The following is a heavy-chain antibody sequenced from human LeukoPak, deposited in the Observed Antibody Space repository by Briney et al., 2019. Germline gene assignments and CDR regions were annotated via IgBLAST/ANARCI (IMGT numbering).Heavy chain of an antibody. CDR2: MYYSGST. V-gene: IGHV4-59*01. CDR1: GGSISSYY. CDR3: ASSHPLGSNNDYYTPFDY. Sequence: SETLSLTCTVSGGSISSYYWSWIRQPPGKGLEWTGYMYYSGSTNYNPSLKSRVTISVDTSKNQFSLRLRSVTAADTAVYYCASSHPLGSNNDYYTPFDYWGQGTLVTVSS. D-gene: IGHD3-3*01. J-gene: IGHJ4*02.